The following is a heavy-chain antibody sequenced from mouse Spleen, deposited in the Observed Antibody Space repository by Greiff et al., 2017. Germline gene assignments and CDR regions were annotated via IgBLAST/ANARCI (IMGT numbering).Heavy chain of an antibody. D-gene: IGHD2-1*01. CDR2: IDPANGDT. J-gene: IGHJ1*03. V-gene: IGHV14-3*01. Sequence: VHVKQSVAELVRPGASVKLSCTLSGFNIKDTYIHWVKQRPEQSLEWIGRIDPANGDTKYVPTFQGKATITADTSSSTAYLQLSGLTSEDTAIDYCARGHCGNPHWYIDVWGTGTTVTVSS. CDR1: GFNIKDTY. CDR3: ARGHCGNPHWYIDV.